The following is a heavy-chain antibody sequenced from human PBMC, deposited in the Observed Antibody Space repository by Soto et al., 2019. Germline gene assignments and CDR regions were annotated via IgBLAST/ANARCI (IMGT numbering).Heavy chain of an antibody. V-gene: IGHV3-15*01. D-gene: IGHD1-26*01. Sequence: GGSLRLSCAASGFTFSNAWMSWVRQAPGKGLEWVGRIKSKTDDGTTDYAAPVKGRFTISRDDSKNTLYLQMNSLKTEDTAVYYCTTDLSGSYHDAFDIWGQGTMVTVSS. J-gene: IGHJ3*02. CDR1: GFTFSNAW. CDR3: TTDLSGSYHDAFDI. CDR2: IKSKTDDGTT.